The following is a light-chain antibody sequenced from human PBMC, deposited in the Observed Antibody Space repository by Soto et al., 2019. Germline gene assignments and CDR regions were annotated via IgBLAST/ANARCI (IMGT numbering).Light chain of an antibody. CDR3: AAWDASLNGYV. CDR1: SSNVGSNT. Sequence: QSVLTQPPSASGTPGQRVTISCSGSSSNVGSNTVNWYQQLPGTAPKLLIYSNNQRPSAVPDRCSGSKSGTSASLAISGLQSEDEADYYCAAWDASLNGYVFGTGTKVTV. J-gene: IGLJ1*01. CDR2: SNN. V-gene: IGLV1-44*01.